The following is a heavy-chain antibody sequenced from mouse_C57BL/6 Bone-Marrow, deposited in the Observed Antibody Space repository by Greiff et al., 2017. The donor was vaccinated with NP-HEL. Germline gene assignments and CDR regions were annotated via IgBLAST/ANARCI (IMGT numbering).Heavy chain of an antibody. J-gene: IGHJ3*01. CDR2: IDPTDSYT. Sequence: VQLQQPGAELVKPGASVKLSCKASGYTFTSYWMQWVKQRPGQGLEWIGEIDPTDSYTNYNQKFKGKATLTVDTSSSTAYMQLSSLTSEDSAVYYCAGEGYLDGAWFAYWGQGTLVTVSA. V-gene: IGHV1-50*01. CDR1: GYTFTSYW. D-gene: IGHD3-1*01. CDR3: AGEGYLDGAWFAY.